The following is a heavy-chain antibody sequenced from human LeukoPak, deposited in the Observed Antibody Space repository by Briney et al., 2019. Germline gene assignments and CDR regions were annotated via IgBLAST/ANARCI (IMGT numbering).Heavy chain of an antibody. CDR2: TYYRSKWYN. D-gene: IGHD3-22*01. Sequence: KTSQTLSLTCAISGDSVSSNSAAWNWIRQSPSRGLEWLGRTYYRSKWYNDYAVSVKSRITINPDPSKNQFSLQLNSVTPEDTAVYYCARSLGTYYYDISGFVYFQHWGQGTLVTVSS. CDR1: GDSVSSNSAA. CDR3: ARSLGTYYYDISGFVYFQH. J-gene: IGHJ1*01. V-gene: IGHV6-1*01.